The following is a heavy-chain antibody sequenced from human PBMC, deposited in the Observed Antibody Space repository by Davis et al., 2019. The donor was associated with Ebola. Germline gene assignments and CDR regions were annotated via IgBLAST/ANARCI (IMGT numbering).Heavy chain of an antibody. CDR3: ARDFVTMVQGGDYYYYGMDV. D-gene: IGHD3-10*01. CDR2: IYYSGST. V-gene: IGHV4-59*06. Sequence: SETLSLTCTVSGGSISSYYWSWIRQHPGKGLEWIGYIYYSGSTYYNPSLKSRVTISVDTSKNQFSLKLSSVTAADTAVYYCARDFVTMVQGGDYYYYGMDVWGQGTTVTVSS. J-gene: IGHJ6*02. CDR1: GGSISSYY.